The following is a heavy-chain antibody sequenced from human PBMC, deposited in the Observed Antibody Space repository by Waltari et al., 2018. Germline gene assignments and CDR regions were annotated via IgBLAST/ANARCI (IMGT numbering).Heavy chain of an antibody. CDR2: ISNSGADT. J-gene: IGHJ4*02. CDR3: AKDHGVAY. V-gene: IGHV3-23*01. Sequence: QLLESGGGLVQPGGSLRLSCSDSGPTFRTFPMRWVRQAPGKGLEWVSGISNSGADTYYADSVKGRFTISRDNSKKTLYLQMNSLRVEDTAVYYCAKDHGVAYWGRGTLVTVSS. D-gene: IGHD3-16*01. CDR1: GPTFRTFP.